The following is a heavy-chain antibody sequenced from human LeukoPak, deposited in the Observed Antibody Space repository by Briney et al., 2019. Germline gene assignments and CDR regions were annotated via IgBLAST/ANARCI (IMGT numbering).Heavy chain of an antibody. CDR3: ARDGVNRGSGSYWDY. J-gene: IGHJ4*02. CDR2: IYHSGTT. D-gene: IGHD3-10*01. CDR1: GGSITSGGYY. V-gene: IGHV4-30-2*06. Sequence: PSQTLSLTCTVSGGSITSGGYYWSWIRQSPGKGLEWIGYIYHSGTTYYNPSLRSRVTMSVDRSKDQFSLNLTSMTPADTAVYYCARDGVNRGSGSYWDYWGQGALVTVSS.